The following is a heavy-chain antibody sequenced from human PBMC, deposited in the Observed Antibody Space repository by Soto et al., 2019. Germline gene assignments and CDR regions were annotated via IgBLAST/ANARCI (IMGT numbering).Heavy chain of an antibody. CDR1: GGSISSYY. J-gene: IGHJ4*02. D-gene: IGHD2-15*01. CDR2: IYYSGST. V-gene: IGHV4-59*08. Sequence: QVQLQESGPGLVKPSETLSLTCTVSGGSISSYYWSWIRQPPGKGLEWIGYIYYSGSTNYNPSLKSRVTISVDTSKNQFSLKLSSVTAADTAVYYCARSSLLSGYDCGGSCYPLDYWGQGTLVTVSS. CDR3: ARSSLLSGYDCGGSCYPLDY.